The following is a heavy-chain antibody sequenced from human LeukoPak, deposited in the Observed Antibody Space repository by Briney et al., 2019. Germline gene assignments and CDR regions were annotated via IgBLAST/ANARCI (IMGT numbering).Heavy chain of an antibody. Sequence: GGSLRLSCAASGFTFSSYSMNWVRQAPGKGLEWVSSISSSSSYIYYADSVKGRFTISRDNAKNSLYLQMNSLRAEDTAVYYCARGPYSSSWYDWFDLWGQGTLVTVSS. CDR3: ARGPYSSSWYDWFDL. CDR1: GFTFSSYS. CDR2: ISSSSSYI. J-gene: IGHJ5*02. V-gene: IGHV3-21*01. D-gene: IGHD6-13*01.